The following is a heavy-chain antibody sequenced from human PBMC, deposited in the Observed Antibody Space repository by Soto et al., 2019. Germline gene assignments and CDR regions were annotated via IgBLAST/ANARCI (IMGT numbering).Heavy chain of an antibody. CDR1: GFTFSYHW. V-gene: IGHV3-74*01. CDR3: TSRSSAVGYYAFDI. D-gene: IGHD3-22*01. J-gene: IGHJ3*02. Sequence: EVQLVESGGGLFQPGGSLRLSCAPAGFTFSYHWVHWVRQAPGKGLEWVSRTTVDGSSISYADSVEGRFTISRDIAKNTFYLQMSSLRVEDTAVYYCTSRSSAVGYYAFDIWGQGTMITVSS. CDR2: TTVDGSSI.